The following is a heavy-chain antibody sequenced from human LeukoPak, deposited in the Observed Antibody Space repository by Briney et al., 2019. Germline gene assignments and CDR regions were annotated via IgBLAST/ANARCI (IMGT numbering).Heavy chain of an antibody. CDR3: ARGPLEWLLILSSNFDY. D-gene: IGHD3-3*01. CDR1: GESFSVYY. V-gene: IGHV4-34*01. Sequence: SETLSLTCAVYGESFSVYYWSWIRLPPGKGLEWIGSIYYSGSTYYNPSLKSRVTISVDTSKNQFSLKLSSVTAADTAVYYCARGPLEWLLILSSNFDYWGQGTLVTVSS. CDR2: IYYSGST. J-gene: IGHJ4*02.